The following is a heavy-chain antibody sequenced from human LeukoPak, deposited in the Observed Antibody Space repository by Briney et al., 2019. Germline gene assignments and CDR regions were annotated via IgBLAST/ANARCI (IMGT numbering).Heavy chain of an antibody. J-gene: IGHJ3*02. CDR1: GDSISSNY. CDR3: VRGHLVGGWFKYDAFDI. V-gene: IGHV4-59*01. Sequence: SETLSLTCIVSGDSISSNYWSWIRQPPGKGLEWIGYIYHSGSTNYNPSLKSRVTISIDTSREHFSLKLSSVTAADTAVYYCVRGHLVGGWFKYDAFDIWGQGTMVTVSS. CDR2: IYHSGST. D-gene: IGHD6-19*01.